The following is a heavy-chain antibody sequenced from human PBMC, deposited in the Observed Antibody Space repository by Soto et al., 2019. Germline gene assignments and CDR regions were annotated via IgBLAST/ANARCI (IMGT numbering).Heavy chain of an antibody. V-gene: IGHV1-18*04. J-gene: IGHJ5*02. D-gene: IGHD5-12*01. CDR3: ARGFQVMATDNWFDP. CDR1: GYTFTSYG. Sequence: ASVKVSCKASGYTFTSYGISWVRQAPGQGLEWMGWISAYNGNTNYAQKLQGRVTMTTDTSTSTAYMELRSLRSDDTAVYYCARGFQVMATDNWFDPWGQGTLVTVSS. CDR2: ISAYNGNT.